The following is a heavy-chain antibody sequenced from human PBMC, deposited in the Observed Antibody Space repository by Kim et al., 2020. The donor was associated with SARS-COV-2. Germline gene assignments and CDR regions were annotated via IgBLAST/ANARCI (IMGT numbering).Heavy chain of an antibody. CDR2: ISSSSSYT. CDR1: GFTFSDYY. CDR3: ARVGLEWLLWALDY. V-gene: IGHV3-11*06. D-gene: IGHD3-3*01. J-gene: IGHJ4*02. Sequence: GGSLRLSCAASGFTFSDYYMSWIRQAPGKGLEWVSYISSSSSYTNYADSVKGRFTISRDNAKNSLYLQMNSLRAEDTAVYYCARVGLEWLLWALDYWGQGTLVTVSS.